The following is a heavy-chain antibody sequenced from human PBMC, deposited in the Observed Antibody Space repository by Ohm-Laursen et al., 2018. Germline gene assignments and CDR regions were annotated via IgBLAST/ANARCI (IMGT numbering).Heavy chain of an antibody. D-gene: IGHD3-22*01. J-gene: IGHJ4*02. CDR2: IDWDDDK. Sequence: TQTLTLTGTFSGFSLSTSGMCVSWIRQPPGKALEWLARIDWDDDKYYSTSLKTRLTISKDTSKNQVVLTMTNMDPVDTATYYCARLYYYDSSGYHYVDDYWGQGTLVTVSS. CDR1: GFSLSTSGMC. V-gene: IGHV2-70*11. CDR3: ARLYYYDSSGYHYVDDY.